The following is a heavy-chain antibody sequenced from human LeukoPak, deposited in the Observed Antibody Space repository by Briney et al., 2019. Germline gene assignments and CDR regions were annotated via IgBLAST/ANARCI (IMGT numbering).Heavy chain of an antibody. V-gene: IGHV6-1*01. CDR1: GDSVSSNSVA. D-gene: IGHD6-19*01. Sequence: PSQTLSLTCAISGDSVSSNSVAWNWIRQSPSRGLEWLGRTYYRSKWYSDYAVSVKRRITINPDTSKNQFSLQLNSVAPEDTAVYYCARENYSSGWSYWYFDLWGRGTLVTVSS. CDR2: TYYRSKWYS. J-gene: IGHJ2*01. CDR3: ARENYSSGWSYWYFDL.